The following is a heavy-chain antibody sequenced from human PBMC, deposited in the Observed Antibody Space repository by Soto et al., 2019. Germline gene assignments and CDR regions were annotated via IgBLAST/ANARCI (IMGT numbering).Heavy chain of an antibody. J-gene: IGHJ3*02. CDR1: GGSISSSTYY. CDR2: IYYSGRT. CDR3: ARLRIEVTTYDALDI. D-gene: IGHD4-4*01. V-gene: IGHV4-39*01. Sequence: QLQLQESGPGLVKPSETLSLTCTVSGGSISSSTYYWGWIRQPPGKGLEWIGSIYYSGRTYSNPSLKSRVTISVDTSKNQFSLQLSSVTAADTAVYYCARLRIEVTTYDALDIWGQGTMVTVSS.